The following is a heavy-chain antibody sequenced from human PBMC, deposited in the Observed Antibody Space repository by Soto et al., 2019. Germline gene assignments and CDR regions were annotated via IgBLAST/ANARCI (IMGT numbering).Heavy chain of an antibody. Sequence: GSVKVSCKASGYTFTGYYMHWVRQAPGQGLEWMGWINPNSGGTNYAQKFQGRVTMTRDTSISTAYVELSRLRSDDTAVYYCARAQSVVAASSYWYFDLWGRGTLVTVSS. CDR3: ARAQSVVAASSYWYFDL. J-gene: IGHJ2*01. D-gene: IGHD2-15*01. CDR2: INPNSGGT. V-gene: IGHV1-2*02. CDR1: GYTFTGYY.